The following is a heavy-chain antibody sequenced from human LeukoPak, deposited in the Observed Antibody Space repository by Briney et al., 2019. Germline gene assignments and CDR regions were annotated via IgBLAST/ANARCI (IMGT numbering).Heavy chain of an antibody. CDR3: ARQGVGAAFDI. J-gene: IGHJ3*02. CDR1: GFTFTSYW. D-gene: IGHD3-3*01. Sequence: GESLKISCKGSGFTFTSYWIAWVRQTPGKGLEWMGIIYPGDSDTRYSPSFQGQVTISADKSISTAYLQWSSLKASDTAMYYCARQGVGAAFDIWGQGTMVTVSS. V-gene: IGHV5-51*01. CDR2: IYPGDSDT.